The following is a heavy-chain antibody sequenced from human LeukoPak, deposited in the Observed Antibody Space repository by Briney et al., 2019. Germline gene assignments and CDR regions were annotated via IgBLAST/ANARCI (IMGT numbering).Heavy chain of an antibody. CDR3: ARDRMVRGITTGDFDY. V-gene: IGHV4-4*07. D-gene: IGHD3-10*01. CDR1: GGSISGYY. J-gene: IGHJ4*02. Sequence: PSETLSLTCTVSGGSISGYYWSWIRQPAGNGLEWIGRIYTIGTTNYNPSLKSRVTMSVDTSKNQFSLKLTSATAADTAVYYCARDRMVRGITTGDFDYWGQGTLVAVSS. CDR2: IYTIGTT.